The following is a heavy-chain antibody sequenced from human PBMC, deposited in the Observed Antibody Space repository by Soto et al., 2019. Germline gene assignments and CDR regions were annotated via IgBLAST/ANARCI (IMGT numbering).Heavy chain of an antibody. CDR1: GFTFQNFA. J-gene: IGHJ3*02. CDR2: INWNSRTI. Sequence: EVQLVESGGGFVQPGRSLTLACATSGFTFQNFAMHWVRQAPGKGLIWVSSINWNSRTILYADSVNCRCTISRDNATSSLYLQMNSLRVEDTALYYCVNDFSGSTHGVRAFEIWGQGTMVTVSS. V-gene: IGHV3-9*01. CDR3: VNDFSGSTHGVRAFEI. D-gene: IGHD5-18*01.